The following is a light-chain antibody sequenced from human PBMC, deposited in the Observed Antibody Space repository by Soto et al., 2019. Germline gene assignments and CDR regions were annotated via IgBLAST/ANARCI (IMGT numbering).Light chain of an antibody. V-gene: IGKV1-5*01. CDR1: QTISTW. CDR3: QQYTNTNNPWM. CDR2: DAS. J-gene: IGKJ1*01. Sequence: QCPPTLSASVGGRDTITCRAIQTISTWMAWYQQKPGKAPKLLVYDASTLQSGVASRFSGSGSGTEFTLIISGLQPDDSATYYCQQYTNTNNPWMFGQGTKVDI.